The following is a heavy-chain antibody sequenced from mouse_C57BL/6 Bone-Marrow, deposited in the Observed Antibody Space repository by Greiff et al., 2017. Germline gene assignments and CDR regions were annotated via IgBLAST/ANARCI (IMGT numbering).Heavy chain of an antibody. CDR2: INPNSGST. V-gene: IGHV1-64*01. CDR1: GYTFTSYW. CDR3: AHYSYDDEGDY. Sequence: QVQLQQPGAELVMPGASVKLSCKASGYTFTSYWMHWVKQRPGQGLEWIGLINPNSGSTNYNEKFKSKSTLTVDKSSSTAYMQLSSLTSEDSAVYYCAHYSYDDEGDYWRQGTPLPVFS. D-gene: IGHD2-12*01. J-gene: IGHJ2*01.